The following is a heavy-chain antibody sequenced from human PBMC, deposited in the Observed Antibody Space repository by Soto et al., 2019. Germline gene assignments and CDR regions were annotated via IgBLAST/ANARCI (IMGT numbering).Heavy chain of an antibody. J-gene: IGHJ4*02. V-gene: IGHV1-18*01. Sequence: GASVKVSCKASGYSFTRYYINWVRQAPGQGLEWMGWISAYNGNTHYEEKLQGRVTLTTDTSTSTAYMELGSLRSDDTAVYFCARGGQWDFLSDYWGQGTLVTVSS. D-gene: IGHD1-26*01. CDR1: GYSFTRYY. CDR3: ARGGQWDFLSDY. CDR2: ISAYNGNT.